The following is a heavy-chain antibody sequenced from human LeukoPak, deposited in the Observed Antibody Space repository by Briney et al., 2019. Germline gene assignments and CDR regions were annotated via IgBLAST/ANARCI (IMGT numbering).Heavy chain of an antibody. Sequence: PGGSLRLSCAASKFTFSSYTMSRVRQAPGKELEWVSSITSSSSHIYYADSVRGRFTISRDNARNSLYLQMNSLRVDDTAVYYCARERGSLDYWGQGTLVTVSS. CDR3: ARERGSLDY. CDR1: KFTFSSYT. CDR2: ITSSSSHI. J-gene: IGHJ4*02. V-gene: IGHV3-21*01.